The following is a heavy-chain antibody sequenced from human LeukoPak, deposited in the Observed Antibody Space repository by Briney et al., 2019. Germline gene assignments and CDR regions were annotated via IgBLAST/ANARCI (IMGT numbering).Heavy chain of an antibody. V-gene: IGHV4-59*08. J-gene: IGHJ3*02. Sequence: SETLSLTCTVSGGSINTYYWSWIRQPPGKGLEWIAYVRDNGESNYNPSLKSRVAISLDTANNQISLRLNFVTAADTAIYYCAQKPPITAGFDIWGVGALLTVSS. D-gene: IGHD3-10*01. CDR2: VRDNGES. CDR1: GGSINTYY. CDR3: AQKPPITAGFDI.